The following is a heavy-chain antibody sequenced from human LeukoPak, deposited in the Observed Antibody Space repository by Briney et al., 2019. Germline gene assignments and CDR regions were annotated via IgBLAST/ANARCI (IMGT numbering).Heavy chain of an antibody. CDR3: ATDLASRGYSYLDY. CDR1: GYTLTELS. D-gene: IGHD5-18*01. CDR2: FDPEDGET. Sequence: ASVKVSCKVSGYTLTELSMHWVRQAPGKGLEWMGGFDPEDGETIYAQEFQGRVTMTEDTSTDTAYMELSSLRSEDTAVYYCATDLASRGYSYLDYWGQGTLVTVSS. J-gene: IGHJ4*02. V-gene: IGHV1-24*01.